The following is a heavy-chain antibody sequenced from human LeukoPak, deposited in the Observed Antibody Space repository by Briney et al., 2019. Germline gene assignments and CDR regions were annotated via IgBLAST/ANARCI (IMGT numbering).Heavy chain of an antibody. CDR3: ARGRGEIFAINVFYYYYMDV. CDR1: GGTFSSYA. CDR2: IIPIFGTA. J-gene: IGHJ6*03. D-gene: IGHD3-16*01. V-gene: IGHV1-69*05. Sequence: SVKVSCKASGGTFSSYAISWVRQAPGQGLEWMGGIIPIFGTANYAQKFQGRVTMTTDTSTSTAYMDLRSLRSDDTAVYYCARGRGEIFAINVFYYYYMDVWGEGTTVTVSS.